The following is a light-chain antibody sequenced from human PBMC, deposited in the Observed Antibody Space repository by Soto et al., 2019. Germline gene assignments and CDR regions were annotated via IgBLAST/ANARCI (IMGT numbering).Light chain of an antibody. V-gene: IGKV3-15*01. J-gene: IGKJ1*01. CDR2: GAA. Sequence: EIVMTQSPATLSVSPGERATLSCRASQSVFSSLAWYQQKPGQAPRLLIYGAATRATGIPARFSGSGSGTEFTLTISSLQSEDFAVYYCQQHHNWPAFGQGTKV. CDR1: QSVFSS. CDR3: QQHHNWPA.